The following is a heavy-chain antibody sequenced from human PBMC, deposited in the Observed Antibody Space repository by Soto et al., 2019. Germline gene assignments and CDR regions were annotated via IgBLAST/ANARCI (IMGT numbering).Heavy chain of an antibody. CDR1: GNTFTSSC. J-gene: IGHJ6*01. CDR3: ARHGSVVVAAGNSHYYYHDGLDV. V-gene: IGHV5-10-1*01. Sequence: GESLKISCKGSGNTFTSSCIRWVRQIPGKGLEWMGRIDPSDSYTIYSPSFQGHVTISVDKSISTAYVQWSSLKASDTAMYYCARHGSVVVAAGNSHYYYHDGLDVWGQGTTVTGS. CDR2: IDPSDSYT. D-gene: IGHD2-15*01.